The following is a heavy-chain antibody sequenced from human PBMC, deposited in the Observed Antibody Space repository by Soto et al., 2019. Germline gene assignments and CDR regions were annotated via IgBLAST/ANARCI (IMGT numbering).Heavy chain of an antibody. J-gene: IGHJ6*02. CDR2: ISGSGGST. CDR1: GFTFSSYA. V-gene: IGHV3-23*01. CDR3: AKHTADTVTTPMDV. Sequence: EVQLLESGGGLVQPGGSLRLSCEASGFTFSSYAMSWVRQAPGKGLEWVSGISGSGGSTNYAESVKGRFTISRDNSKNTLYLQMISLRAEDTAVYYCAKHTADTVTTPMDVRGQGTTVTVSS. D-gene: IGHD4-4*01.